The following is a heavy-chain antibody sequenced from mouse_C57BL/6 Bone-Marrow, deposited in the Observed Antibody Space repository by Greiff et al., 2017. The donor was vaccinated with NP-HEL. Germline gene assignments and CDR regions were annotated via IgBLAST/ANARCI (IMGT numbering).Heavy chain of an antibody. CDR1: GFNIKDDY. CDR3: TTGGWFAY. V-gene: IGHV14-4*01. Sequence: VHVKQSGAELVRPGASVKLSCTASGFNIKDDYMHWVKQRPEQGLEWIGWIDPENGDTEYASKFQGKATITADTSSNTAYLQLSSLTSEDTAVYYCTTGGWFAYWGKGTLVTVSA. CDR2: IDPENGDT. J-gene: IGHJ3*01.